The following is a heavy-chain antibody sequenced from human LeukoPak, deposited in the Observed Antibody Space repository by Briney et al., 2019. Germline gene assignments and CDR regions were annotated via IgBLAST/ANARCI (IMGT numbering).Heavy chain of an antibody. J-gene: IGHJ6*03. CDR1: GFTFSGYA. Sequence: GGSLRLSCAASGFTFSGYAINWVRQAPGKGLEWVGIISYDGTEKYADSVKCRFTISRDHSKNTLFLQISSLRFEHTATYYCARENRYCSTGSCYFGDYYYYYMDVWGKGTPVSVSS. CDR2: ISYDGTEK. D-gene: IGHD2-15*01. CDR3: ARENRYCSTGSCYFGDYYYYYMDV. V-gene: IGHV3-30*04.